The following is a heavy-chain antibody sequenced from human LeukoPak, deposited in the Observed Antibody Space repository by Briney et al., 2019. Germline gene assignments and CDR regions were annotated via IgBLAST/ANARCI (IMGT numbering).Heavy chain of an antibody. Sequence: PGGSLRLSCAASGFSFSSYDMHWVRQAPGKGLEWVAIIWFDGSAKYYGDSVKGRFTVSRDNSKNTLYLQMNSLRVEDTAVYYCARDLNREDFGYWGQGTLVAVSS. D-gene: IGHD1-14*01. CDR2: IWFDGSAK. CDR3: ARDLNREDFGY. J-gene: IGHJ4*02. V-gene: IGHV3-33*01. CDR1: GFSFSSYD.